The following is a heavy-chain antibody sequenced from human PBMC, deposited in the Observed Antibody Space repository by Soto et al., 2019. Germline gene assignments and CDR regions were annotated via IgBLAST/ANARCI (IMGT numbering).Heavy chain of an antibody. Sequence: QVQLQESGPGLVKPSQTLSLTCTVSGGSISSGDYYWSWIRQPPGKGLEWIGYIYYSGSTYYNPSLKSRVTISVDTSKNQFSLKLSSVTAAVTAVYYCALHGDILTGYPKTWFDPWGQGTLVTVSS. V-gene: IGHV4-30-4*01. CDR3: ALHGDILTGYPKTWFDP. CDR2: IYYSGST. D-gene: IGHD3-9*01. CDR1: GGSISSGDYY. J-gene: IGHJ5*02.